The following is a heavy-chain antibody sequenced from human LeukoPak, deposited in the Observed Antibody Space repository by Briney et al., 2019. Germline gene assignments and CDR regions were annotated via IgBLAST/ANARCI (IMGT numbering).Heavy chain of an antibody. CDR2: MYLSGTT. D-gene: IGHD3-22*01. CDR1: GDSINSLDL. CDR3: SGLGGRYSSGLYYYYFDY. V-gene: IGHV4-4*02. J-gene: IGHJ4*02. Sequence: PSGTLSLTCTVSGDSINSLDLWSWVRQPPGKGLEWIGEMYLSGTTHSNPSVKSRVTISIDKSKNQFFLNLSSVTAADTAVYYFSGLGGRYSSGLYYYYFDYWGQGTLVTVSS.